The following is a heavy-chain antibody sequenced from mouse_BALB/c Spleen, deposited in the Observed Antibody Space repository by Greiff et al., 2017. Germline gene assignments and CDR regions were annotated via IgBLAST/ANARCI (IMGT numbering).Heavy chain of an antibody. D-gene: IGHD2-1*01. Sequence: EVQRVESGGGLVQPGGSLRLSCATSGFTFTDYYMSWVRQPPGKALEWLGFIRNKANGYTTEYSASVKGRFTISRDNSQSILYLQMNTLRAEDSATYYCARDKGIYYGNSYAMDYWGQGTSVTVSS. CDR3: ARDKGIYYGNSYAMDY. CDR1: GFTFTDYY. V-gene: IGHV7-3*02. J-gene: IGHJ4*01. CDR2: IRNKANGYTT.